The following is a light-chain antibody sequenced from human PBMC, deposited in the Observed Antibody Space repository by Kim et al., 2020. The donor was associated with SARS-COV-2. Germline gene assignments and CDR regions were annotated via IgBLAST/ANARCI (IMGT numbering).Light chain of an antibody. CDR1: QSISTY. Sequence: ASVGDRFTITCRATQSISTYLSWYQQKPGKAPKRLIYAASSLQSGVPSRFSASGSGTDFTLTISSLQPEDFATYFCQQSYSSPVTFGQGTKVEIK. V-gene: IGKV1-39*01. CDR3: QQSYSSPVT. CDR2: AAS. J-gene: IGKJ1*01.